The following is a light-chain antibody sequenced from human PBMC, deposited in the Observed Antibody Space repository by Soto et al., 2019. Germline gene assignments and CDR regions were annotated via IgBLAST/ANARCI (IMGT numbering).Light chain of an antibody. CDR1: RAKIGNSY. CDR3: VAWDSGLNGVL. Sequence: QSVLTQPPSVSAAPGQKVTISCSGCRAKIGNSYVSWYQQVPGTAPRLLIYDNNERPSGIPDRFSGSKSGTSATLGITGLQTGDEADYYCVAWDSGLNGVLFGGGTKLTVL. CDR2: DNN. V-gene: IGLV1-51*01. J-gene: IGLJ3*02.